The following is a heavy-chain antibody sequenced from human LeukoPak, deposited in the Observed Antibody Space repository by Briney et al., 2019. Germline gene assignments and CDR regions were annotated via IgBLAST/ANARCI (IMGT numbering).Heavy chain of an antibody. Sequence: SETLSLTCTVSGGSFSGYYWSWIRQPPGKGLEWIGEINHSGSTNYNPSLKSRVTISVDTSKNQFSLKLSSVTAADTAVYYCARRRARYDFWSGDYVESGAPLDVWGKGTTVTVSS. V-gene: IGHV4-34*01. J-gene: IGHJ6*04. CDR1: GGSFSGYY. D-gene: IGHD3-3*01. CDR3: ARRRARYDFWSGDYVESGAPLDV. CDR2: INHSGST.